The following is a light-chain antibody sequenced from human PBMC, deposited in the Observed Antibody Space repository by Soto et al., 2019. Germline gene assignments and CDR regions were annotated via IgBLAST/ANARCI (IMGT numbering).Light chain of an antibody. CDR2: FGS. CDR1: QRLLYNNTYNY. CDR3: RQARQSLT. Sequence: VMTQSPNTLPVTPGEPASISCRSSQRLLYNNTYNYLDWYVQKPGQSPQLLIYFGSNRAPGVPDRFSGSGSGTDFTLKINRVEAEDVGTYYCRQARQSLTFGQGTRLEIK. J-gene: IGKJ5*01. V-gene: IGKV2-28*01.